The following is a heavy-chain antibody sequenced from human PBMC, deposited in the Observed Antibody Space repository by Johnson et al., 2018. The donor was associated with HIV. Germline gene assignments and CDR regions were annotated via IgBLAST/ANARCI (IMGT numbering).Heavy chain of an antibody. CDR3: AKGDILTGYSDAFDI. D-gene: IGHD3-9*01. CDR2: INWNGGST. V-gene: IGHV3-20*04. J-gene: IGHJ3*02. CDR1: GFTFEDYG. Sequence: VQLVESGGRVVRPGGSLRLSCAASGFTFEDYGMSWVREAPGKGLEWVSGINWNGGSTGYVDSVKGRFTISRDNAKNSLYLQMNSLRAEDTALYYCAKGDILTGYSDAFDIWGQGTMVTVSS.